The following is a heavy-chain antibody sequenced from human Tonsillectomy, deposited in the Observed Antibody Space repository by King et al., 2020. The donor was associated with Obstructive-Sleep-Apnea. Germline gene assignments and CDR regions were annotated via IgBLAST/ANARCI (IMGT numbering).Heavy chain of an antibody. CDR3: AGTRGVYWSHIDY. V-gene: IGHV4-39*01. Sequence: LQLQESGPGLVKPSGTLSLTCTVSGGSISSSTYYWGWIRQPPGKGLEWIGDIYYGGRPYSNPSLKSRVTMSVVTSKNQFSLKLSSVTAADTAVYYCAGTRGVYWSHIDYWGQGTLVTVSS. J-gene: IGHJ4*02. CDR1: GGSISSSTYY. D-gene: IGHD2-8*02. CDR2: IYYGGRP.